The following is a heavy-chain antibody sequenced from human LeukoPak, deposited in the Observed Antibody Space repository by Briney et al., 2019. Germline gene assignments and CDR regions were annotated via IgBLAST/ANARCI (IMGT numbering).Heavy chain of an antibody. J-gene: IGHJ5*02. V-gene: IGHV4-39*07. CDR2: IYYSGST. CDR1: GGSISTTNYY. D-gene: IGHD2-15*01. Sequence: PSETLSLTCTVSGGSISTTNYYWAWIRQPPGKGLEWIGCIYYSGSTNYNPSLKSRVTISVDTSKNQFSLKLSSVTAADTAVYYCARVRQLLLGGFDPWGQGTLVTVSS. CDR3: ARVRQLLLGGFDP.